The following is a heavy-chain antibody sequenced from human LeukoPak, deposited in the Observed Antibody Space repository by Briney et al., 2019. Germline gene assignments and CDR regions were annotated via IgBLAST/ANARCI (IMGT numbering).Heavy chain of an antibody. CDR3: AKDSRVGSSGCYYENALDI. V-gene: IGHV3-30*18. CDR1: GFTFSRFG. CDR2: ISYDGSNK. D-gene: IGHD3-22*01. J-gene: IGHJ3*02. Sequence: PGRSLRLSCAVSGFTFSRFGMHWVRQAPGKGLEWVAIISYDGSNKYYGDSVKGRFTISRDNSKNTLYLQMNSLRAEDTAVYYCAKDSRVGSSGCYYENALDIWGQGTMVTVSS.